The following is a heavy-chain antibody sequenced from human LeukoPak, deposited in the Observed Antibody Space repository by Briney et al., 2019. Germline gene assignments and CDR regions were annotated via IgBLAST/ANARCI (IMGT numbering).Heavy chain of an antibody. CDR3: ARQGALVGAYYGMDV. D-gene: IGHD1-26*01. CDR2: IYYSGST. Sequence: PSETLSLTCTVSGGSISSYYWSWIRQPPGKGLEWIGYIYYSGSTNYNPSLKSRVTISVDTSKNQFSLKLSSVTAADTAVYYCARQGALVGAYYGMDVWGQGTTVTVS. CDR1: GGSISSYY. V-gene: IGHV4-59*08. J-gene: IGHJ6*02.